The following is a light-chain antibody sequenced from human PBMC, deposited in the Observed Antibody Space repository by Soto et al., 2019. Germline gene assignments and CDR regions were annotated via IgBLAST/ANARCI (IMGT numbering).Light chain of an antibody. CDR3: SSYTGSNPPVV. CDR1: SSDVGGYNY. Sequence: QSALTQPASVSGSPGQSITISCTGTSSDVGGYNYVSWYQQHPGKAPNLIIFDVSNRPSEVSNRFSGSKSGHSASLTISGLQAEDEADYYCSSYTGSNPPVVFGGGTKLTVL. J-gene: IGLJ2*01. CDR2: DVS. V-gene: IGLV2-14*01.